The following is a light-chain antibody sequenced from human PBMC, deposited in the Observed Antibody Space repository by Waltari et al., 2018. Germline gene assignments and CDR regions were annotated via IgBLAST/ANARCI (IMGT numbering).Light chain of an antibody. CDR2: AAS. Sequence: DIQMTQSPSSLSASVGDRVTITCRASQSISSYLNWYQQKPGKAPKLLIYAASSLQSGVPSRVSGSGSWTDFTLTISSLQPEDFATYYCQQSYSTPRTFGQGTKLEIK. V-gene: IGKV1-39*01. CDR3: QQSYSTPRT. CDR1: QSISSY. J-gene: IGKJ2*01.